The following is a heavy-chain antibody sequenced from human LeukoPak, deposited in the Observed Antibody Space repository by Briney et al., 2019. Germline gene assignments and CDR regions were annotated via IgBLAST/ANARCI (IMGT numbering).Heavy chain of an antibody. Sequence: SETLSLTCTVSGGSITSRNYQWGWVRQPPGKGLGWIASIYVGGTTHYNPSLKSRVTISVDTSKNRFSLKLSSVTAADTAVYYCASQLKYSSSWYPIPTDWGQGTLVTVSS. CDR2: IYVGGTT. J-gene: IGHJ4*02. D-gene: IGHD6-13*01. CDR1: GGSITSRNYQ. V-gene: IGHV4-39*07. CDR3: ASQLKYSSSWYPIPTD.